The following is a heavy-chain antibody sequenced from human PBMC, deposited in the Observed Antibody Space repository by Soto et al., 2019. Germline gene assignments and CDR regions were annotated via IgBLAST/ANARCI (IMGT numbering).Heavy chain of an antibody. CDR3: ARAGYCGPGCYYYFDY. CDR1: GFTFGSYW. J-gene: IGHJ4*02. CDR2: IKPDGSAT. V-gene: IGHV3-7*01. Sequence: GESVKISCAVSGFTFGSYWMNWVRLIPGKGLEWVAYIKPDGSATYYVDSVKGRFTISRDNAKNSLYLQMNSLRVEDTSVYYCARAGYCGPGCYYYFDYWGQGTLVTVSS. D-gene: IGHD2-21*02.